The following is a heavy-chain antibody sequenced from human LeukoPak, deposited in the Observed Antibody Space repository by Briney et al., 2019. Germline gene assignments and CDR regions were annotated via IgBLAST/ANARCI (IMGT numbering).Heavy chain of an antibody. V-gene: IGHV1-2*02. Sequence: ASVEVSCKTSGYTFTGYYMHWVRQAPGQGLEWMGWINPNSGDTKYAQKFQGRVTMTRDTSISTAYMELSSLRSDDTAVYYCARAEAIDYWGQGTRVTVSS. D-gene: IGHD5-12*01. CDR1: GYTFTGYY. CDR2: INPNSGDT. J-gene: IGHJ4*02. CDR3: ARAEAIDY.